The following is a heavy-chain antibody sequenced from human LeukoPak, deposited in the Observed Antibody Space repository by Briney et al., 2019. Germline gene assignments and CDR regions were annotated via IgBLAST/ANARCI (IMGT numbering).Heavy chain of an antibody. V-gene: IGHV1-46*01. Sequence: GASVKVSCKASGYTFTSYYMHWVRQAPGQGLEWMGIINPSGGSTSYAQKFQGRVTVTCDTSTSTAYLELWSLKLEDTAVYYCARAPAGTLDFWGQGTLVTVSS. CDR3: ARAPAGTLDF. CDR2: INPSGGST. CDR1: GYTFTSYY. D-gene: IGHD6-13*01. J-gene: IGHJ4*02.